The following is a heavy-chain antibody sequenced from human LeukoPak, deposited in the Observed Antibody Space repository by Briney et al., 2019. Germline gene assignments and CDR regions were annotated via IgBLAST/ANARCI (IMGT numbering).Heavy chain of an antibody. CDR2: IYYSGST. Sequence: SETLSLTCTVSGGSISSSSYYWGWIRQPPGKGLEWIGTIYYSGSTYYNPSLKSRVTISVDMSKNQFSLKLSFVTATDTAVYYCARHLRGDYDFRIWGQGTMVIVSS. CDR3: ARHLRGDYDFRI. CDR1: GGSISSSSYY. D-gene: IGHD3-3*01. J-gene: IGHJ3*02. V-gene: IGHV4-39*01.